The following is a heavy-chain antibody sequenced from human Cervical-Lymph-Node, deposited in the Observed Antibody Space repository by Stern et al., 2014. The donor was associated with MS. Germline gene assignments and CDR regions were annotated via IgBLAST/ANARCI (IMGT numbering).Heavy chain of an antibody. V-gene: IGHV7-4-1*01. CDR3: AREGINGLPLDH. Sequence: QMQLVQSGSELKRPGASVTVSCKASGYSFIHYALNWVRQAPGQGLEWMGWINTHLGTTTYAQGFTGRFVFSLDTSVNTAYLQIDNLQGEDTAVYYCAREGINGLPLDHWGLGTLVTVSS. J-gene: IGHJ4*02. CDR2: INTHLGTT. D-gene: IGHD5-24*01. CDR1: GYSFIHYA.